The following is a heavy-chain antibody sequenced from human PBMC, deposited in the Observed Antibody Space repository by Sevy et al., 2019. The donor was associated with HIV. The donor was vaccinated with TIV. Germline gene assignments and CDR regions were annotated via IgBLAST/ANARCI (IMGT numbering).Heavy chain of an antibody. D-gene: IGHD3-10*01. V-gene: IGHV3-30-3*01. Sequence: GGSLRLSCAASGFTFSSYAMHWVRQAPGKGLEWVAVISYDGSNKYYADSVKVRFTISRDNSKNTLYLQMNSLRAEDTAVYYYARDIRPYMVRGGLFDYWGQGTLVTVSS. CDR2: ISYDGSNK. CDR1: GFTFSSYA. J-gene: IGHJ4*02. CDR3: ARDIRPYMVRGGLFDY.